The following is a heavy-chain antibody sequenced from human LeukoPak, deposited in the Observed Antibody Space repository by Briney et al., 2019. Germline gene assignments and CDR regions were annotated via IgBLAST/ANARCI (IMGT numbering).Heavy chain of an antibody. D-gene: IGHD5-18*01. CDR1: GGTFSSYA. CDR3: AARTAMDTQENLDY. Sequence: SVKVSCKASGGTFSSYANSWVRQAPGQGLEWMGRIIPILGIANYAQKFQGRVTITADKSTSTAYMELSSLRSEDTAVYYCAARTAMDTQENLDYWGQGTLVTVSS. V-gene: IGHV1-69*04. J-gene: IGHJ4*02. CDR2: IIPILGIA.